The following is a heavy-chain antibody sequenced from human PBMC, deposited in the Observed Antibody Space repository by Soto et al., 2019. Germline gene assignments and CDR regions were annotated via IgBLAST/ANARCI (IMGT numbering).Heavy chain of an antibody. V-gene: IGHV3-30-3*01. CDR3: ARDGRRRYSYGYFDY. Sequence: VGSLRLSCAASGFTFSSYAMHWVCQAPGKGLEWVAVISYDGSNKYYADSVKGRFTISRDNSKNTLYLQMNSPRAEDTAVYYCARDGRRRYSYGYFDYWGQGTLVTVSS. CDR1: GFTFSSYA. D-gene: IGHD5-18*01. J-gene: IGHJ4*02. CDR2: ISYDGSNK.